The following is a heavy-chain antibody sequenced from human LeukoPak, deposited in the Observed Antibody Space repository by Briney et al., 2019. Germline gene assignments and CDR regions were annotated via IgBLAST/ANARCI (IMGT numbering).Heavy chain of an antibody. CDR2: INPNRGGT. CDR1: GYTFTGYY. D-gene: IGHD5/OR15-5a*01. V-gene: IGHV1-2*04. CDR3: ARARTLRPYYYYGMDV. J-gene: IGHJ6*04. Sequence: ASVKVSCKASGYTFTGYYMHWVRQAPGQGLEWMGWINPNRGGTNYAQKFQGWVTMTRDTSISTAYMELSRLRSDDTAVYYCARARTLRPYYYYGMDVWGKGTTVTVSS.